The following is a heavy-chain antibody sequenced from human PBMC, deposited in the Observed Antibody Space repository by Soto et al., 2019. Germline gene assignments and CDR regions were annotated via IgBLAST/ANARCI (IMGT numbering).Heavy chain of an antibody. D-gene: IGHD5-12*01. CDR2: IYYSGST. CDR3: ARRSVHRTYEDANWFDP. Sequence: SETLSLTCTVSGGSTTSYYWSWIRQPPGKGLEWIGYIYYSGSTNYNPSLKSRVTISVDTSKNQISLKLSSVTAADTAVYYCARRSVHRTYEDANWFDPWGQGTLVTVSS. J-gene: IGHJ5*02. V-gene: IGHV4-59*01. CDR1: GGSTTSYY.